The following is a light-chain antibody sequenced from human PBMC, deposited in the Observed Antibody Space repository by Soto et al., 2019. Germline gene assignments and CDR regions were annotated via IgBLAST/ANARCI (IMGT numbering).Light chain of an antibody. CDR2: QDS. J-gene: IGLJ3*02. CDR3: GSHAGNSNLV. CDR1: KLGDKY. V-gene: IGLV3-1*01. Sequence: SYELTQPPSVSVSPGQTASITCSGDKLGDKYACWYQQKPGQSPVLVIYQDSKRPSGIPERFSGSKSGNTASLTVSGLQTEDEADYYCGSHAGNSNLVFGGGTKLTVL.